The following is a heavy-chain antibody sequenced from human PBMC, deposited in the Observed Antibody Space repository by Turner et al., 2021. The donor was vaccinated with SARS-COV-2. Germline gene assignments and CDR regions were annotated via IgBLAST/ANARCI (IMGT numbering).Heavy chain of an antibody. Sequence: EVQLVESGGGLVQPGGSLRLSCAASGVPVSSNYMSGVRQAPGKGLEWVSFIYSGVTTYYADSVKGRFTISRDNSKNTLYLQMNSLRAEDTAVYYGARDDPLGGMDVWGQGTTVTVSS. CDR3: ARDDPLGGMDV. J-gene: IGHJ6*02. CDR1: GVPVSSNY. CDR2: IYSGVTT. V-gene: IGHV3-53*01.